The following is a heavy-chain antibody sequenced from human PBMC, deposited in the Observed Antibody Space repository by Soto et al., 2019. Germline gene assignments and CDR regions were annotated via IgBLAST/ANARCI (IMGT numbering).Heavy chain of an antibody. Sequence: SVKVSCKGSGPAFPDSGVQWVRQTRGPRLGGVGWILVGRGDTNHSAKFQDRVNFSRGRSTSTVYMEMSGLRSEDAAIYYCAAYSNGFYRAFDDWGQGALVTVSS. D-gene: IGHD4-4*01. CDR1: GPAFPDSG. CDR2: ILVGRGDT. CDR3: AAYSNGFYRAFDD. V-gene: IGHV1-58*01. J-gene: IGHJ4*02.